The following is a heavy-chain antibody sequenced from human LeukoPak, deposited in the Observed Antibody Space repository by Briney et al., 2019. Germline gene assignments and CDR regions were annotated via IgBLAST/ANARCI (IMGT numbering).Heavy chain of an antibody. CDR1: GGSVSSGRYY. V-gene: IGHV4-61*03. CDR2: IYYSGST. D-gene: IGHD1-7*01. J-gene: IGHJ4*02. CDR3: ARENYAIDY. Sequence: SETLSLTCTVSGGSVSSGRYYWSWIRQPPGEGLEWIGYIYYSGSTNYNPSLKSRVTISLDTSKNHFSLKLSSVSAADTAVYYCARENYAIDYWGQGTLVTVSS.